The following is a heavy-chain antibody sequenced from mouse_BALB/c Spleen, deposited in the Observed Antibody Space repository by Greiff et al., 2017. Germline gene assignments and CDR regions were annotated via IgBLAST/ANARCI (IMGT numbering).Heavy chain of an antibody. CDR1: GFSLSRYS. D-gene: IGHD2-2*01. CDR2: IWGGGST. J-gene: IGHJ3*01. Sequence: VKLMESGPGLVAPSQSLSITCTVSGFSLSRYSVHWVRQPPGKGLEWLGMIWGGGSTDYNSALKSRLSISKDNSKSQVFLKMNSLQTDDTAMYYCARRGDGYGSWFAYWGQGTLVTVSA. CDR3: ARRGDGYGSWFAY. V-gene: IGHV2-6-4*01.